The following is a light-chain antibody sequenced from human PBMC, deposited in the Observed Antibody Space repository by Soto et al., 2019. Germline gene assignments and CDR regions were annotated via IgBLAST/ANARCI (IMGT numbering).Light chain of an antibody. J-gene: IGKJ1*01. CDR2: GAS. Sequence: EIVMTQSPATLSVSPGERATLSCRASQSISDTLAWYQQKPGQAPRLLIHGASTRAMGNPARFSGSGSGTDFTLTISSLQSEDFAVYYCQQYNNWPWTFGQGTKVDIK. CDR1: QSISDT. CDR3: QQYNNWPWT. V-gene: IGKV3-15*01.